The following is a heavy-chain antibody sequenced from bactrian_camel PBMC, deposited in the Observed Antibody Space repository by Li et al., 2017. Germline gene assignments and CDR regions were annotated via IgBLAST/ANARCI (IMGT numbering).Heavy chain of an antibody. CDR1: GFTFSNHW. J-gene: IGHJ7*01. V-gene: IGHV3S1*01. Sequence: HVQLVESGGGLVQPGGSLRLSCAASGFTFSNHWMYWVRQAPGKGLEWVSIISTGGGNTYYAASVKGRFTSSRDNAKNTLYLQLSNLKSEDTAMYYCAKDFRTYGGSWNLPVMDGWGKGTQVTVS. CDR2: ISTGGGNT. D-gene: IGHD6*01.